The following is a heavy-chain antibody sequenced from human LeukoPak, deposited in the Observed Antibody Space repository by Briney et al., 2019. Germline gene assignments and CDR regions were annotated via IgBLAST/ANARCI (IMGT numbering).Heavy chain of an antibody. CDR1: GYTFTGYY. Sequence: GASVKVSCKASGYTFTGYYINWVRQAPGQGLEWLGWINPNNGGTNFAQKFQGRVSLTADTSITTAYLELRRLTSDDTAVYYCARVLGDCAGFSCYSRYYYYVDVWGEGTTVIVSS. D-gene: IGHD2-15*01. CDR3: ARVLGDCAGFSCYSRYYYYVDV. V-gene: IGHV1-2*02. J-gene: IGHJ6*03. CDR2: INPNNGGT.